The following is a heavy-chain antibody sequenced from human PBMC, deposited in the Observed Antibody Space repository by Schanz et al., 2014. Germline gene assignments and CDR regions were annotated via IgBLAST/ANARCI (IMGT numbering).Heavy chain of an antibody. CDR3: AKDPSHGDYDYYFDY. V-gene: IGHV3-23*01. D-gene: IGHD3-22*01. CDR2: LSGSGGST. CDR1: GFTFSSYA. Sequence: EVQLLESGGGLVQSGGSLRLSCAASGFTFSSYAMSWVRQAPGKGPEWVSALSGSGGSTYYADSVKGRFAISRDNSKNTLYLQMNSLRAEDTAVYYCAKDPSHGDYDYYFDYWGQGTLVTVSS. J-gene: IGHJ4*02.